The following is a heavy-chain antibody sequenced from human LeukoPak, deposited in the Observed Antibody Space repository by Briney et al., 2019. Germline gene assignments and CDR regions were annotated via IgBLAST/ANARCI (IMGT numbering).Heavy chain of an antibody. V-gene: IGHV3-33*01. Sequence: GGSLRLSCAASGFTFSSYGMHWVRQAPGKGLEWVAVIRYDGSNKYYADSVKGRFTISRDNSKNTLYLQMNSLRAEDTAVYYCARDVGSYDILTGYFDYWGQGTLVTVSS. CDR1: GFTFSSYG. CDR3: ARDVGSYDILTGYFDY. CDR2: IRYDGSNK. J-gene: IGHJ4*02. D-gene: IGHD3-9*01.